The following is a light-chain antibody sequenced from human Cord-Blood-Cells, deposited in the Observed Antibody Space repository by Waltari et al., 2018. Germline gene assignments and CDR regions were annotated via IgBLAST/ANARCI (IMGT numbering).Light chain of an antibody. CDR3: CSYAGSYTWV. J-gene: IGLJ2*01. V-gene: IGLV2-11*01. CDR1: SSACGGDNY. CDR2: DVS. Sequence: QSALTQPRSVSGSPGQSVTISCTGTSSACGGDNYVSWYQQHPGKAPKLMIYDVSKRPSGVPDRFSGSKSGNTASLTISGLQAEDEADYYCCSYAGSYTWVFGGGTKLTVL.